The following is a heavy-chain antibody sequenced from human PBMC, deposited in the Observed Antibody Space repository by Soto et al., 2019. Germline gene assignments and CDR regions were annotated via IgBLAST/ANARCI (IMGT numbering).Heavy chain of an antibody. D-gene: IGHD1-7*01. J-gene: IGHJ5*02. CDR3: PKDDITGTFDWFDP. Sequence: GGSLILSCAASGLNFSNYVMSWVRHDPGKGLEWVSSISNRSGTTYYADSVKGRFTISRDNSKNTMYLQMSSLRAEDTAIYHCPKDDITGTFDWFDPWGQGTLVTVSS. CDR1: GLNFSNYV. V-gene: IGHV3-23*01. CDR2: ISNRSGTT.